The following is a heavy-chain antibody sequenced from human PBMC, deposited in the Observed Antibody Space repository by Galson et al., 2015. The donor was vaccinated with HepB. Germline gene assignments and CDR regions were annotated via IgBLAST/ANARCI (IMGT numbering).Heavy chain of an antibody. D-gene: IGHD6-19*01. J-gene: IGHJ4*02. Sequence: SLRLSCAASGFTFSNYGLHWVRQAPGKGLEWVAVISYDGSNQYYADSVKGRFTISRDNSKNTLYLQMNSLRAEDTALYYCAKDPYLYSALAGTMAGFDYWGQGTLVIVSS. CDR3: AKDPYLYSALAGTMAGFDY. CDR2: ISYDGSNQ. V-gene: IGHV3-30*18. CDR1: GFTFSNYG.